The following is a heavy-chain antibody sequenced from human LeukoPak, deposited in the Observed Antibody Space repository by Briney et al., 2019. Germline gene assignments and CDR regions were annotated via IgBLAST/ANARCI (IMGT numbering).Heavy chain of an antibody. CDR2: ISGGGENT. CDR1: GFTFSNYA. D-gene: IGHD4-23*01. Sequence: GGSLRLSCTASGFTFSNYAMSWVRQTPGEGLEWLSTISGGGENTHYADSVEGRFTISRHNSQNTPYLQMNSLRADDTAVYYCAKDVGGPMFDYWGQGTLVTVSS. V-gene: IGHV3-23*01. CDR3: AKDVGGPMFDY. J-gene: IGHJ4*02.